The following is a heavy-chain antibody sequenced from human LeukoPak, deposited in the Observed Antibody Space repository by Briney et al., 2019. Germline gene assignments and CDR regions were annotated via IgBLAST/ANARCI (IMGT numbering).Heavy chain of an antibody. V-gene: IGHV1-69*13. Sequence: GASVRVSCKASGGTFSSYAISWVRQAPGQGLEWMGGIIPIFGTANYAQKFQGRVTITADESTRTAYMELSRLRSEDTAVYYCALGVVVVGASLYSYYGMDVWAQGTTVTVSS. D-gene: IGHD2-15*01. CDR2: IIPIFGTA. CDR1: GGTFSSYA. J-gene: IGHJ6*02. CDR3: ALGVVVVGASLYSYYGMDV.